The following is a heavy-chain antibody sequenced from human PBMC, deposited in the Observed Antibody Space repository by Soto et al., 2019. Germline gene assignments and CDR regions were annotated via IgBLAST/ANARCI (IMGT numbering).Heavy chain of an antibody. J-gene: IGHJ4*02. V-gene: IGHV3-23*01. CDR1: GFTFTIYT. CDR3: AKASYCSGDTCSSYFDY. D-gene: IGHD2-15*01. Sequence: GGSLRLSCAASGFTFTIYTMSWVRQAPGKGLEWVSGISGSSGDTYYADSVKGRFTISRDISENTLYLQMNSLRAEDTAVYYCAKASYCSGDTCSSYFDYWGQGTLVTVSS. CDR2: ISGSSGDT.